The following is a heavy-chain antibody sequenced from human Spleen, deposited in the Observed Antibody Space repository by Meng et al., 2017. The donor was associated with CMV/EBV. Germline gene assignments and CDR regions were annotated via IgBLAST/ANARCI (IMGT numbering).Heavy chain of an antibody. CDR2: IDSSSTFI. CDR1: GLTVSTNY. CDR3: ARARMTTVTTFAFDI. D-gene: IGHD4-11*01. V-gene: IGHV3-21*01. J-gene: IGHJ3*02. Sequence: GESLKISCAASGLTVSTNYMSWVRQAPGKGLEWVSSIDSSSTFINYADSVKGRFTISRDNAKNSLYLQMNGLRAEDTAVYYCARARMTTVTTFAFDIWGQGTMVTVSS.